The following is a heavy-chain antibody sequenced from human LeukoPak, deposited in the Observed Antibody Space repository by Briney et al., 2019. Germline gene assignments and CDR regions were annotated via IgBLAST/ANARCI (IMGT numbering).Heavy chain of an antibody. CDR3: AKEKAREDIVIMVYAISYGMDV. V-gene: IGHV3-30*18. CDR2: ISYDGSNK. J-gene: IGHJ6*02. Sequence: PGGSLRLSCAASGFTFSSHWMHWVRQAPGKGLEWVAVISYDGSNKYYADSVKGRFTISRDNSKNTPYLKMNLLRAEDTAVHYCAKEKAREDIVIMVYAISYGMDVWGQGTTVTVSS. CDR1: GFTFSSHW. D-gene: IGHD2-8*01.